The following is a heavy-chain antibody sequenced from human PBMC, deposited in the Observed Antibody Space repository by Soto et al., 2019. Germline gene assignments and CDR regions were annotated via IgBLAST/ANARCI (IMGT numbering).Heavy chain of an antibody. D-gene: IGHD6-13*01. CDR1: GGSISIYY. CDR3: ARESGQQLHY. Sequence: SETLSVTCTVSGGSISIYYWSWIRQPPGKGLEWIGYIYYSGSTNYNPSLKSRVTISVDTSKNQFSLKLSSVTAADTAVYYCARESGQQLHYWGQGTMVTVSS. V-gene: IGHV4-59*01. J-gene: IGHJ4*02. CDR2: IYYSGST.